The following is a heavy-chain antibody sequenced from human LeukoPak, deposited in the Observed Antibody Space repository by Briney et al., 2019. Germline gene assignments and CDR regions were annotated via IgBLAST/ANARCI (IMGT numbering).Heavy chain of an antibody. J-gene: IGHJ4*02. D-gene: IGHD3-9*01. V-gene: IGHV4-39*01. CDR2: IYYSGST. Sequence: SETLSLTCTVSGGSISSSSYYWGWIRQPPGKGQEWIGSIYYSGSTYYNPSLKSRVTISVDTSKNQFSLKLSSVTAADTAVYYCARTLETDILTGYYLLFDYWGQGTLVTVSS. CDR3: ARTLETDILTGYYLLFDY. CDR1: GGSISSSSYY.